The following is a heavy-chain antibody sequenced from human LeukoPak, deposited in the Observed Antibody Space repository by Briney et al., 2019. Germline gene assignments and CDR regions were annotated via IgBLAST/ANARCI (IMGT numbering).Heavy chain of an antibody. V-gene: IGHV1-3*02. Sequence: ASEKVSRKASVYTFSSYAMHWVCHAPGQRLERMGWCNAGNGNTKYSHEFPGRVTITRDTSESTAYMELSSLRSEDMAVYYCARGSGYDFGVIDYWGQGTLVTVSS. CDR1: VYTFSSYA. CDR2: CNAGNGNT. D-gene: IGHD5-12*01. CDR3: ARGSGYDFGVIDY. J-gene: IGHJ4*02.